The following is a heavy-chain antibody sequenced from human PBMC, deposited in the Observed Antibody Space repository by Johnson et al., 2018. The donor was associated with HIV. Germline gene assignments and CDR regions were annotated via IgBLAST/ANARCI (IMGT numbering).Heavy chain of an antibody. Sequence: QVQLVESGGGVVQPGRSLRLSCAASGFTFSSYAMHWVRQAPGKGLEWVAVIWYDGRNKYYADSVKGRFTISRDNSKTTLYLQMNSLRAEDTAVYYCAKDLRSSSWPPGALDIWGQGTMVTVSS. CDR3: AKDLRSSSWPPGALDI. D-gene: IGHD6-13*01. V-gene: IGHV3-33*06. CDR2: IWYDGRNK. J-gene: IGHJ3*02. CDR1: GFTFSSYA.